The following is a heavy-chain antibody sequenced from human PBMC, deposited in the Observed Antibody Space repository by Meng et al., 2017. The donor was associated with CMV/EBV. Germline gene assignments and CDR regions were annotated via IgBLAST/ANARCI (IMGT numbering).Heavy chain of an antibody. CDR1: GFTFSSYW. CDR3: ARDRVPTNWNDVYNWFDP. V-gene: IGHV3-74*01. J-gene: IGHJ5*02. CDR2: INSDGSST. D-gene: IGHD1-1*01. Sequence: GESLKISCAASGFTFSSYWMHWVRQAPGKGLVWVSRINSDGSSTSYADSVKGRFTISRDNAKNTLHLQMNSLRAEDTAVYYCARDRVPTNWNDVYNWFDPWGQGTLVTVSS.